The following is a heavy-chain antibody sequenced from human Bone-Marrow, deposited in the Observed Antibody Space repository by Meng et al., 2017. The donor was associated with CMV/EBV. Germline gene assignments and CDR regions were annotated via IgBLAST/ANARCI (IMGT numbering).Heavy chain of an antibody. J-gene: IGHJ5*02. CDR1: GFTLSSYS. V-gene: IGHV3-23*01. Sequence: GESLKISCAASGFTLSSYSMNWVRQAPGKGLEWVSAISGSGGSISYADSVKGRFTISRDNSKNTLYLQMNSLRAEDTAVYYCAKDRSGYYLDWFDPWGQGTLVTVSS. CDR3: AKDRSGYYLDWFDP. D-gene: IGHD3-3*01. CDR2: ISGSGGSI.